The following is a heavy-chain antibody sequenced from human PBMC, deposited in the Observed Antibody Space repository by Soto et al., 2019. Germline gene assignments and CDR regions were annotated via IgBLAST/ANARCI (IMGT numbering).Heavy chain of an antibody. D-gene: IGHD3-22*01. CDR1: GYSFTSYW. J-gene: IGHJ6*02. CDR2: IDRSDSDA. CDR3: PMCSPGEYYDSSGSPSSYYGMYX. V-gene: IGHV5-10-1*01. Sequence: PGEALKISWKGSGYSFTSYWISWVRQMPGKGLELMVMIDRSDSDANYSPSFQGHVTISADKSISTAYLQWSSLKASDTAMYYCPMCSPGEYYDSSGSPSSYYGMYXWGQGTTDTVS.